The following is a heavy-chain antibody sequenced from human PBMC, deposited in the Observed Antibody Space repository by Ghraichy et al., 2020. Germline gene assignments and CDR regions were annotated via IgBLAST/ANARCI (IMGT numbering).Heavy chain of an antibody. CDR3: ASSTTSYRSSVLNAFDI. CDR1: GFIFTSYS. Sequence: GGSLRLSCAASGFIFTSYSLNWVRQAPGKGLEWVSSISSSSIYIYYAESVQGRFTISRDNARNSLYLQMSSLRAEDTAVYYCASSTTSYRSSVLNAFDIWGQGTMVPGSS. CDR2: ISSSSIYI. V-gene: IGHV3-21*01. D-gene: IGHD2-2*01. J-gene: IGHJ3*02.